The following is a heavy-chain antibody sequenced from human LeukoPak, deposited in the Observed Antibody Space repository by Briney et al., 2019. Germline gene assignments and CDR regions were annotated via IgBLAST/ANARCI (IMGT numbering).Heavy chain of an antibody. CDR3: VTLGADY. CDR2: ISSNGIST. Sequence: GGSLRLSCAASGFTFRTYAMHWVRQAPGKGLEYVAAISSNGISTYYANSVKGRFTVSRDNSKNTVYLQMGSLRPEDMAMYYCVTLGADYWGQGTLVSVSS. V-gene: IGHV3-64*01. J-gene: IGHJ4*02. CDR1: GFTFRTYA. D-gene: IGHD3-16*01.